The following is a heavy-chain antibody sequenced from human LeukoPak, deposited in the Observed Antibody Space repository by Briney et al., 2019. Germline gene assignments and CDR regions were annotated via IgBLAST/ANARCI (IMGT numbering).Heavy chain of an antibody. D-gene: IGHD2-2*02. CDR3: ASESGVPAAIRKGLYAFDI. V-gene: IGHV1-2*02. CDR1: GYTFTGYY. CDR2: INPNSGGT. Sequence: ASVKVSCKASGYTFTGYYMHWARQAPGQGLEWMGWINPNSGGTNYAQKFQGRVTMTRDTSISTAYMELSRLRSDDTAVYYCASESGVPAAIRKGLYAFDIWGQGTMVTVSS. J-gene: IGHJ3*02.